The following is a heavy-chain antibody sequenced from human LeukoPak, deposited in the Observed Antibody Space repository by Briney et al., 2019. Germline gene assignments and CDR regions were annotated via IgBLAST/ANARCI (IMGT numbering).Heavy chain of an antibody. CDR3: ARTWIVVVTGAFDI. CDR1: GGSISRGSYY. J-gene: IGHJ3*02. Sequence: SETLSLTCTVSGGSISRGSYYWSWIRQPAGKGLEWIGRIYTSGSTNYNPSLKSRVTISVDTSKNQFSLKLSSVTAADTAVYYCARTWIVVVTGAFDIWGQGTMVTVSS. V-gene: IGHV4-61*02. D-gene: IGHD3-22*01. CDR2: IYTSGST.